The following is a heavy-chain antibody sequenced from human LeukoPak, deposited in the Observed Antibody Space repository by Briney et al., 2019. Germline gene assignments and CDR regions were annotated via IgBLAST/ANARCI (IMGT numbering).Heavy chain of an antibody. Sequence: ASVKVSCKASGYTFTGYYMHWVRQAPGQGLEWMGWINPNSGGTNYAQKFQGWVTMTRDTSISTAYMELSRLRSDDTAVYYCARGGVMGYDSSGWALDYWGQGTLVTVSS. D-gene: IGHD3-22*01. CDR2: INPNSGGT. CDR1: GYTFTGYY. V-gene: IGHV1-2*04. J-gene: IGHJ4*02. CDR3: ARGGVMGYDSSGWALDY.